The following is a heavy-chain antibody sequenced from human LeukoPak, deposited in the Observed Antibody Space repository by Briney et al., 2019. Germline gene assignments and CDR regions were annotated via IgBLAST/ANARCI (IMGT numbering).Heavy chain of an antibody. CDR2: ISSINSGE. Sequence: GGSLRLSCAASGFAFNTYSMNWVRQAPGKGLEWISYISSINSGEYYADSVKGRFSISRDNAKNSLSLQMNSLRVEDTAVYYCASCFGGGDCYPGYWGQGTLVTVSS. V-gene: IGHV3-48*01. CDR1: GFAFNTYS. J-gene: IGHJ4*02. CDR3: ASCFGGGDCYPGY. D-gene: IGHD2-21*02.